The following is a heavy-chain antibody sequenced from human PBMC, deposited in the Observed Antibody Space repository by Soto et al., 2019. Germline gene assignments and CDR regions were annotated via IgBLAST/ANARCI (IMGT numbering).Heavy chain of an antibody. Sequence: SETLSLTCTVSGGSISSGDYYWSWIRQPPGKGLERIGYIYYSGSTYYNPSLKSRVTISVDTSKNQFSLKLSSVTAADTAVYYCARERPDGARLDPWGQGTLVTVSS. CDR3: ARERPDGARLDP. CDR2: IYYSGST. V-gene: IGHV4-30-4*01. CDR1: GGSISSGDYY. J-gene: IGHJ5*02. D-gene: IGHD6-6*01.